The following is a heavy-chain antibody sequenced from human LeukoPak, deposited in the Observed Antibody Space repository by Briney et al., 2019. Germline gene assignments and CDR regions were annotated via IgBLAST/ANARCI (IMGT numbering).Heavy chain of an antibody. D-gene: IGHD6-13*01. CDR1: GFTFSSYA. Sequence: GGSLRLSCAASGFTFSSYAMSWVRQAPGKGLEWVAVISYDGSNKYYADSVKGQFTISRDNSKNTLYLQMNSLRAEDTAVYYCARAPSSWYGGFDPWGQGTLVTVSS. CDR3: ARAPSSWYGGFDP. V-gene: IGHV3-30-3*01. CDR2: ISYDGSNK. J-gene: IGHJ5*02.